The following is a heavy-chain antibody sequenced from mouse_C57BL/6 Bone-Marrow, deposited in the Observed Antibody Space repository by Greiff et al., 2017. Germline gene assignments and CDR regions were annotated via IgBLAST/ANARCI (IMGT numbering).Heavy chain of an antibody. D-gene: IGHD2-4*01. CDR3: TRGRGITAFYYYAMDY. CDR1: GFTFSSYA. V-gene: IGHV5-9-1*02. J-gene: IGHJ4*01. Sequence: EVQLVESGEGLVKPGGSLKLSCAASGFTFSSYAMSWVRQTPEKRLEWVAYISSGGDYIYYADPVKGRFTISRDNARNTLYLQMSSLKSEDTAMYYCTRGRGITAFYYYAMDYWGQGTSVTVPS. CDR2: ISSGGDYI.